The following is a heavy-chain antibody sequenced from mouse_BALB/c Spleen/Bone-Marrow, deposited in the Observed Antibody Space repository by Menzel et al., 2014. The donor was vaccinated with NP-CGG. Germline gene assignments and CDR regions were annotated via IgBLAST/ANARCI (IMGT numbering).Heavy chain of an antibody. CDR1: GFSLTNYG. Sequence: VQVEESGPGLVAPSQTLSITCTVSGFSLTNYGIHWVRQPPGQGLEWLGVIWAGGSTNYNSALMSSLSISKANSKRQVFLKMNSLQTDDTAMYYCARDQGYAGNYLFVYWGQGTLVPVSA. J-gene: IGHJ3*01. D-gene: IGHD2-1*01. CDR2: IWAGGST. V-gene: IGHV2-9*02. CDR3: ARDQGYAGNYLFVY.